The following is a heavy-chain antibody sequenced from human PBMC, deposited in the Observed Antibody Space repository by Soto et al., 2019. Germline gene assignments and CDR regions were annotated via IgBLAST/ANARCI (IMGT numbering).Heavy chain of an antibody. CDR3: ARVSVGATSIWFDP. CDR1: GGSISSYY. V-gene: IGHV4-59*01. Sequence: PSETLSLTCTVSGGSISSYYWSWIRQPPGKGLEWIGYIYYSGSTNYNPSLKSRVTISVDTSKNQFSLKLSSVTAADTAVYYCARVSVGATSIWFDPWGQGTLVTVSS. J-gene: IGHJ5*02. D-gene: IGHD1-26*01. CDR2: IYYSGST.